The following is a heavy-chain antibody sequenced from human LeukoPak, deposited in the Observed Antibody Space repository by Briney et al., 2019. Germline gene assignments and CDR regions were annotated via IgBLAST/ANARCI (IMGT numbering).Heavy chain of an antibody. CDR3: ARGWGDY. D-gene: IGHD3-16*01. J-gene: IGHJ4*02. V-gene: IGHV3-20*04. CDR1: GFTFDDYS. CDR2: INRNGGST. Sequence: GGSLRLSCAASGFTFDDYSMSWVRQAPGKGLEWVSSINRNGGSTGYADSVKGRFTISRENAKNSLYLQMTTLRAEDTALYYCARGWGDYWGQGTLVTVSS.